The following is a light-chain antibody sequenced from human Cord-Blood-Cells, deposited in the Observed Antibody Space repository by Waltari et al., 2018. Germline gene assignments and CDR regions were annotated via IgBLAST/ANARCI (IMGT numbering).Light chain of an antibody. Sequence: QSVLTQPPSASGTPGQRVTIPCSGSSSNIGSTTLNWYQQLPGTAPKLLIYSNNQRPSGVPDRFSGSKSGTSASLAISGLQSEDEADYYCAAWDDSLNGYVFGTGTKVTVL. CDR2: SNN. CDR3: AAWDDSLNGYV. J-gene: IGLJ1*01. V-gene: IGLV1-44*01. CDR1: SSNIGSTT.